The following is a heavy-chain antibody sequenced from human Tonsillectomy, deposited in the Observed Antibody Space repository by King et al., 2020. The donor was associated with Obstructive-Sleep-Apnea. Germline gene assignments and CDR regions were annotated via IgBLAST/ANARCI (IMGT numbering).Heavy chain of an antibody. J-gene: IGHJ6*02. Sequence: ITLKESGPTLVKPTQTLTLTCTFSGFSLSTSGVGVGWIRQPPGKALEWLALIYWDDDKRYSPSLKSRLTITKDTSKNQVVLTMTNMDPVDTGTYYCAHKPLDGYDWCFYYGMDVWGQGTTVTVAS. CDR1: GFSLSTSGVG. V-gene: IGHV2-5*02. D-gene: IGHD5-24*01. CDR2: IYWDDDK. CDR3: AHKPLDGYDWCFYYGMDV.